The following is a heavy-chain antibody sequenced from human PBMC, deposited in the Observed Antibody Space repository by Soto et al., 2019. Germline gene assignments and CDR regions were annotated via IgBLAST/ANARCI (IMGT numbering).Heavy chain of an antibody. CDR2: ISGSGGST. CDR3: AKDGDGYNWHYYYYGMDV. J-gene: IGHJ6*02. CDR1: GFTFSSYA. V-gene: IGHV3-23*01. Sequence: GGSLRLSCAASGFTFSSYAMSWVRQAPGKGLEWVSAISGSGGSTYYADSVKGRFTISRDNSKNTLYLQMNSLRAEDTAVYYCAKDGDGYNWHYYYYGMDVWGQGTTVTVSS. D-gene: IGHD5-12*01.